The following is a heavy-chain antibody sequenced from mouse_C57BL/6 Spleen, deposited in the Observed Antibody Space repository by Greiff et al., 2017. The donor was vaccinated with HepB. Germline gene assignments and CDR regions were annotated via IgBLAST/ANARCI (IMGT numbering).Heavy chain of an antibody. CDR2: IWWDDDK. Sequence: QVTLKVFGPGIFQPSQILSPTCSFFGIPLRSFGMGVGWIRQPSGKGLEWLAHIWWDDDKYYNQALKSRLTISKDTSKNQVFLKIANVDTADTATYYCARIAGNYFDYWGQGTTLTVSS. CDR1: GIPLRSFGMG. J-gene: IGHJ2*01. D-gene: IGHD4-1*01. CDR3: ARIAGNYFDY. V-gene: IGHV8-8*01.